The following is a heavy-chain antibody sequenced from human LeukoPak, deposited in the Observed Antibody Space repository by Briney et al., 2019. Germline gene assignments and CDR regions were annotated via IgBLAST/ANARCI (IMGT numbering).Heavy chain of an antibody. CDR3: ARDGEDIVVVPAAI. CDR2: IYTSGST. Sequence: SQTLSLTCTVSGGSISSGSYYWSWIRQPAGKGLEWIGRIYTSGSTNYNPSLKSRVTISVDTSKNQFSLKLSSVTAADTAVCYCARDGEDIVVVPAAIWGQGTLVTVSS. J-gene: IGHJ4*02. CDR1: GGSISSGSYY. D-gene: IGHD2-2*01. V-gene: IGHV4-61*02.